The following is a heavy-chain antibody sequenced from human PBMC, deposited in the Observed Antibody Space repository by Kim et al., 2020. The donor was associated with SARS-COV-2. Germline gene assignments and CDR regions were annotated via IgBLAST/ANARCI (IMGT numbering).Heavy chain of an antibody. CDR3: ARGEIAAADVFDY. V-gene: IGHV4-59*01. CDR1: GGSISSYY. CDR2: IYYSGST. Sequence: SETLSLTCTVSGGSISSYYWSWIRQPPGKGLEWIGYIYYSGSTNYNPSLKSRVTISVDTSKNQFSLKLSSVTAADTAVYYCARGEIAAADVFDYWGQGTLVTVSS. D-gene: IGHD6-13*01. J-gene: IGHJ4*02.